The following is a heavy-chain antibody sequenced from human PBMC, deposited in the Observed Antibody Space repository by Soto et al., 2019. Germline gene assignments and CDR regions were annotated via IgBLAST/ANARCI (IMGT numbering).Heavy chain of an antibody. J-gene: IGHJ3*02. CDR3: ARTRATARTHDVFDI. CDR2: INHSGST. CDR1: GGSFSGYY. Sequence: SGTLSLTCAVYGGSFSGYYWSWIRQPPGKGLEWIGEINHSGSTNYNPSLKSRVTISVDTSKNQFSLKLSSVTAADTAVYYCARTRATARTHDVFDIWGQGTMVTVSS. V-gene: IGHV4-34*01. D-gene: IGHD6-13*01.